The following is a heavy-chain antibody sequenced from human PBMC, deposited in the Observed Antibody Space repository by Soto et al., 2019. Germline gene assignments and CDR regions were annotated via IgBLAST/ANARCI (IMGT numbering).Heavy chain of an antibody. CDR1: NGSISPNY. Sequence: SGILSLTCPLHNGSISPNYWSWIRQPPGKGLEWIGYIYYAGTTTYNPSLQSRVSISVDTSKNDVSLKLTSVTAADTAVYFCARLGAYYQAMD. CDR3: ARLGAYYQAMD. J-gene: IGHJ6*03. D-gene: IGHD3-22*01. CDR2: IYYAGTT. V-gene: IGHV4-59*08.